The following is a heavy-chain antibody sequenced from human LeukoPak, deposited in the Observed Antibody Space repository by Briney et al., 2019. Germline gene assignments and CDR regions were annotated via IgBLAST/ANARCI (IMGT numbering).Heavy chain of an antibody. CDR2: INQDGSEK. CDR3: ARAPGIAAAGKGNFQH. CDR1: GFTFSSYW. D-gene: IGHD6-13*01. Sequence: PGGSLRLSCAASGFTFSSYWMSWVRQAPGKGLEWVANINQDGSEKYYVDSVKGRFTISRDNAKNSLYLQMNSLRAEDTAVYYCARAPGIAAAGKGNFQHWGQGTLVTVSS. V-gene: IGHV3-7*01. J-gene: IGHJ1*01.